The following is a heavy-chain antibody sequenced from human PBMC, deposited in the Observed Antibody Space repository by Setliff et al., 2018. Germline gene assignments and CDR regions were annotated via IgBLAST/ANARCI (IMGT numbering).Heavy chain of an antibody. V-gene: IGHV4-39*01. CDR2: IYDSGKT. J-gene: IGHJ4*02. Sequence: PSETLSLTCTVSGGSISSFSYYWGWIRQPPGKGWEWIGTIYDSGKTYYNPSLKSRVTISVDTSKNQFSLKLNSVTAADTGVYYCASCRFQVPYNYWGQGILVTVSS. CDR1: GGSISSFSYY. D-gene: IGHD2-2*02. CDR3: ASCRFQVPYNY.